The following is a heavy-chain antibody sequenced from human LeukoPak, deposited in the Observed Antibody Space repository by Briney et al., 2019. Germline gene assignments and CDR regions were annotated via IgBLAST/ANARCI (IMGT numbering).Heavy chain of an antibody. CDR2: IYYSGST. CDR3: AKTDSSGYYADY. V-gene: IGHV4-31*03. J-gene: IGHJ4*02. D-gene: IGHD3-22*01. Sequence: SETLSLTCTVSGGSISSGDYYWSWIRQHPGEGLEWIGYIYYSGSTYYNPSLKSRVTISVDTSKNQFSLKLSSVTAADTAMYYCAKTDSSGYYADYWGQGTLVTVSS. CDR1: GGSISSGDYY.